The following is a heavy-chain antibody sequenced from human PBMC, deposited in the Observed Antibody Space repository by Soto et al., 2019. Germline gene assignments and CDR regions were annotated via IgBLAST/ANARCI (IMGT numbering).Heavy chain of an antibody. Sequence: QVQLVESGGGVVQPGRSLRLSCAASGFTFSSYAMHWVRQAPGKGLEWVAVISYDGSNKYYADSVKGRFTISRDNSKNTLYLQMNSLRAEDTAVYYCARDHWSRELLDYYYYYGMDVWGQGTTVTVSS. CDR2: ISYDGSNK. CDR3: ARDHWSRELLDYYYYYGMDV. D-gene: IGHD1-26*01. V-gene: IGHV3-30-3*01. J-gene: IGHJ6*02. CDR1: GFTFSSYA.